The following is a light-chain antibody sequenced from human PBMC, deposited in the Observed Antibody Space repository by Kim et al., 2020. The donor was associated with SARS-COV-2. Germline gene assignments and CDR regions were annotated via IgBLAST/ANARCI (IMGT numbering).Light chain of an antibody. CDR2: GDN. V-gene: IGLV1-47*02. CDR1: RSNVGNNY. Sequence: QSVLTQPPSASGTPGQRVTISCSGSRSNVGNNYVSWYQQLPGTAPKLLIYGDNQRPSGVPDRFSGSKSGTSASLAISGLRSEDEADYYCAAWDDSLSGRVFGGGTKVPS. J-gene: IGLJ3*02. CDR3: AAWDDSLSGRV.